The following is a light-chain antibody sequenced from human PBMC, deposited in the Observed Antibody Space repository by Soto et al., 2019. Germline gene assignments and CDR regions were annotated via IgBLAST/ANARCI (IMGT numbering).Light chain of an antibody. V-gene: IGKV3-15*01. CDR2: GAS. CDR3: QQYNNWPPIT. Sequence: EIVMTQSPATLSVSPGERATLSCRASQSVSSNLAWYQQKPGQAPRLLIYGASTRAPGIPGRFSGSESGTEFSLTISSLQSADFAVYYCQQYNNWPPITFGQGTRLEIK. CDR1: QSVSSN. J-gene: IGKJ5*01.